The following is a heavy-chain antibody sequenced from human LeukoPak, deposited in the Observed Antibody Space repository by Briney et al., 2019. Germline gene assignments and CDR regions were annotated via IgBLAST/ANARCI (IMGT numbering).Heavy chain of an antibody. CDR2: TYYRSKWYN. CDR1: GDIVSSNSAA. D-gene: IGHD2-2*01. J-gene: IGHJ5*02. CDR3: ARDLDCSSTSCYTSYNWFDP. V-gene: IGHV6-1*01. Sequence: SQTLSLTCAISGDIVSSNSAAWNWIRQSPSRGLEWLGRTYYRSKWYNDYAVSVKSRITINPDTSKNQFSLQLNSVTPEDTAVYYCARDLDCSSTSCYTSYNWFDPWGQGTLVTVSS.